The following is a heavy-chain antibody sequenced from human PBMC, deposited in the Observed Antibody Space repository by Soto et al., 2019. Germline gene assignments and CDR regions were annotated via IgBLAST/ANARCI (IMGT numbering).Heavy chain of an antibody. D-gene: IGHD3-3*01. Sequence: GSLRLSCAASGFTFSSYGMHWVRQAPGKGLEWVAVIWYDGSNKYYADSVKGRFTISRNTSISTAYMELSSLRSEDTAVYNRARGVSSVFWGGPGGGDDVFDIWGQGTMVTVSS. J-gene: IGHJ3*02. CDR2: IWYDGSNK. V-gene: IGHV3-33*03. CDR1: GFTFSSYG. CDR3: ARGVSSVFWGGPGGGDDVFDI.